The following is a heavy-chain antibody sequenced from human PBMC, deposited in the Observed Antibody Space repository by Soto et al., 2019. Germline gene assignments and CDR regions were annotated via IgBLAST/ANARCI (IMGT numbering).Heavy chain of an antibody. D-gene: IGHD1-7*01. CDR2: IIPIFGTA. CDR3: AGPPELTRIYYYYGMDV. V-gene: IGHV1-69*12. J-gene: IGHJ6*02. Sequence: QVQLVQSGAEVKKPGSSVKVSCKASGGTFSSYAISWVRQAPGQGLEWMGGIIPIFGTANYGQKFQGRVTITADEFTSTADMELSSLRSEVTAVYYCAGPPELTRIYYYYGMDVWGQGATVTVSS. CDR1: GGTFSSYA.